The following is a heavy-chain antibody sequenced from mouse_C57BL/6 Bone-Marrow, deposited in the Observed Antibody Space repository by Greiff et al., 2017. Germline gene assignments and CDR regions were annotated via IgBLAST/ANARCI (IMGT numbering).Heavy chain of an antibody. CDR2: IYPRGGST. CDR3: ARSRSYSAMDD. D-gene: IGHD1-1*01. CDR1: GYTFTSYD. Sequence: QVQLQQSGPELVKPGASVKLSCKASGYTFTSYDINWVKQRPGQGLEWIGWIYPRGGSTKYNEQFKGKATLTVDTYSSTAYMALHSLTSEDSAVYFSARSRSYSAMDDWGQGTSVTVSS. V-gene: IGHV1-85*01. J-gene: IGHJ4*01.